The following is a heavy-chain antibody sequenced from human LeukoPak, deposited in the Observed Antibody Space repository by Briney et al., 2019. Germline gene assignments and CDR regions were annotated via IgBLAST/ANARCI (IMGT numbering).Heavy chain of an antibody. D-gene: IGHD6-13*01. J-gene: IGHJ4*02. V-gene: IGHV4-61*02. CDR1: GGSISSGSYY. Sequence: SQALSLTCTVSGGSISSGSYYWSWIRQPAGKGLEWIGRIYTSGSTNYNPSLKSRVTISVDTSKNQFSLKLSSVTAADTAVYYCARDIELGHFDYWGQGTLVTVSS. CDR2: IYTSGST. CDR3: ARDIELGHFDY.